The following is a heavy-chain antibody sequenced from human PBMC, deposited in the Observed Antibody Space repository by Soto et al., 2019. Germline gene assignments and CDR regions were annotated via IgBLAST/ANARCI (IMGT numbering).Heavy chain of an antibody. J-gene: IGHJ6*02. Sequence: GASVKVSCKASGYTFTVYYMNWVRQAPGQGLEWMGWINPNSGGTNYAQKFQGWVTMTRDTSISTAYMELSRLRSDDTAVYYCAREQGAAYPYYYGMDVWGQGTTVTVSS. CDR3: AREQGAAYPYYYGMDV. D-gene: IGHD3-16*01. CDR1: GYTFTVYY. V-gene: IGHV1-2*04. CDR2: INPNSGGT.